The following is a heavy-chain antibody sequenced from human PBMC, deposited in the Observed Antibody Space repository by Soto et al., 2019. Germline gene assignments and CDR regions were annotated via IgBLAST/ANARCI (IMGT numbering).Heavy chain of an antibody. Sequence: GASVKVSCKASGGTFSNDIITWVRHAPGQGLEWMGRIIPLLDIANYAQKFQGRVTITADKSTSTAYMELNSLRSEDTAVYYCVRDSPIGSTYSGYDGIDYWGQGTLVTVSS. J-gene: IGHJ4*02. V-gene: IGHV1-69*04. D-gene: IGHD5-12*01. CDR3: VRDSPIGSTYSGYDGIDY. CDR2: IIPLLDIA. CDR1: GGTFSNDI.